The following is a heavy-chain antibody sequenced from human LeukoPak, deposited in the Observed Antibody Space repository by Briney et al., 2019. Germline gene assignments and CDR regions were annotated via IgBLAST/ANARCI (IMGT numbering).Heavy chain of an antibody. Sequence: GGSLRLSCAASGFTFSSYGIHWVRQAPGKGLEWVAFIRYDGSNKYYADSVKGRFTISRDNSKNTLYLQMNSLRPEDTAVYYCAKDRTNSGSYFFDYWGQGTLVTVSS. CDR2: IRYDGSNK. CDR3: AKDRTNSGSYFFDY. CDR1: GFTFSSYG. J-gene: IGHJ4*02. D-gene: IGHD3-10*01. V-gene: IGHV3-30*02.